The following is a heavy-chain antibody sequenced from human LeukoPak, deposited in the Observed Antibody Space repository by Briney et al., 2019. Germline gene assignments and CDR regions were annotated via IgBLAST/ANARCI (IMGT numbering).Heavy chain of an antibody. CDR2: INRSGST. J-gene: IGHJ5*02. D-gene: IGHD2-2*01. CDR1: GGSCSGYY. CDR3: ASSLGYCSSTSCQGDWFDP. Sequence: SETLSLTCAVYGGSCSGYYWSWIRQPPGKGLEWIGEINRSGSTNYNPSLNSRVTISVDTSKNQFSLKLSSVTAADTAVYYCASSLGYCSSTSCQGDWFDPWGQGTLVTVSS. V-gene: IGHV4-34*01.